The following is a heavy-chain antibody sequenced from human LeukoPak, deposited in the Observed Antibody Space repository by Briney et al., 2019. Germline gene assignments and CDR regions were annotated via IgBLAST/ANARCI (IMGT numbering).Heavy chain of an antibody. D-gene: IGHD2-2*01. CDR2: INPNSGGT. V-gene: IGHV1-2*02. CDR1: GYTFTGYY. Sequence: ASVKVSCKASGYTFTGYYMHWVRQAPGQGLEWMGWINPNSGGTNYAQKFQGRVTMTRDTSISTAYMELSRLRSDDTAVYYCARSRALSVPAAMVYWGQGTLVTVSS. J-gene: IGHJ4*02. CDR3: ARSRALSVPAAMVY.